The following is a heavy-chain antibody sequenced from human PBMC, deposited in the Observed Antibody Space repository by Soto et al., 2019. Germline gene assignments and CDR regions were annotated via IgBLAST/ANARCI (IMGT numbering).Heavy chain of an antibody. D-gene: IGHD3-3*01. V-gene: IGHV1-69*13. CDR3: ARQFPGSAQIASGYHREDYYYHGKDV. CDR2: IIPIFGTA. J-gene: IGHJ6*02. Sequence: SVKVSCKASGGTFSSYAISWVRQAPGQGLEWMGGIIPIFGTANYAQKFQGRVTITADESTSTAYMELSSLRSEDTAVYYCARQFPGSAQIASGYHREDYYYHGKDVWGQGPTVTGSS. CDR1: GGTFSSYA.